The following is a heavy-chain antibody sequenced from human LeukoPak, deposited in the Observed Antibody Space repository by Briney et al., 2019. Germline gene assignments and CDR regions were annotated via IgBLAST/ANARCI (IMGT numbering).Heavy chain of an antibody. CDR1: GGSISSYY. D-gene: IGHD2-2*02. V-gene: IGHV4-4*07. CDR3: AGAGTVVVPAAILYYYYGMDV. Sequence: PSETLSLTCTVSGGSISSYYWSWIRQPAGKGLEWIGRIYTSGSTNYNPSLKSRVTMSVDTSKNQFSLKLSSVTAADTAVYYCAGAGTVVVPAAILYYYYGMDVWGQGTTVTVSS. CDR2: IYTSGST. J-gene: IGHJ6*02.